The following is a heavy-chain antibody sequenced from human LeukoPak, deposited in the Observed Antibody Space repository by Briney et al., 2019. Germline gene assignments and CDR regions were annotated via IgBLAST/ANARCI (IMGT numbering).Heavy chain of an antibody. V-gene: IGHV3-48*04. CDR2: ISKNSGSI. D-gene: IGHD5-24*01. J-gene: IGHJ4*02. CDR3: ARGRNAGGLAY. Sequence: GGSLRLSCVASGFTFSDYSMDWVRQAPGAGLEWISYISKNSGSIDYADSVRGRFTVSRDNAKNSLHLQMSSLRVEDTAIYYCARGRNAGGLAYWGQGVLVTVSS. CDR1: GFTFSDYS.